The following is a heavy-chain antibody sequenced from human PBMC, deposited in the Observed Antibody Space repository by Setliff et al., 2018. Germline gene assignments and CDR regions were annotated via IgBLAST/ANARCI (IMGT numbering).Heavy chain of an antibody. Sequence: ESGPTLVNPPQTLTLTCTPSGVSVSTDGMCVSWVRQPPGTALEWLARIDWDDAKFYSPSLKTRLTISKDTSKNQVVLTMTNMDPGDTATYYCTRVLRGGRGIIFALDIWGQGTMVTVSS. J-gene: IGHJ3*02. CDR1: GVSVSTDGMC. CDR3: TRVLRGGRGIIFALDI. CDR2: IDWDDAK. D-gene: IGHD3-10*01. V-gene: IGHV2-70*17.